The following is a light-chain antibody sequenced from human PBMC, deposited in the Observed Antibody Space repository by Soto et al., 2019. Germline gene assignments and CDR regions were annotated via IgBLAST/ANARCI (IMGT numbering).Light chain of an antibody. CDR1: QSVSSN. CDR3: QQYNNYIT. V-gene: IGKV3-15*01. CDR2: GAS. Sequence: EIVMTQSPAILSVSPGERATLSCRASQSVSSNLAWYQHKPGQAPRLLMYGASTRAIGVPARFSGSGSGTEFTLTISSLQSEDFAVYFCQQYNNYITFGQGTRLEIK. J-gene: IGKJ5*01.